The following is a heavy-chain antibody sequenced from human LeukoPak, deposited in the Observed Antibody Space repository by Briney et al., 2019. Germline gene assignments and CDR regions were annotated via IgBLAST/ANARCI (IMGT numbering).Heavy chain of an antibody. CDR3: ARGPYSGSYYHAFDI. J-gene: IGHJ3*02. CDR2: ISSSSSYI. D-gene: IGHD1-26*01. V-gene: IGHV3-21*01. Sequence: PGGSLRLSCAASGFTFSSYSMNWVRQAPGKGLEWVSSISSSSSYIYYADSVKGRFTISRDNAKNSLYLQMNSLRAEDTAVYYCARGPYSGSYYHAFDIWGQGTMVTVSS. CDR1: GFTFSSYS.